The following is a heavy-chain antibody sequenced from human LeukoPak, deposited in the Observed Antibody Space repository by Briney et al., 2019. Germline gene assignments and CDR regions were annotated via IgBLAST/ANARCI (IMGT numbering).Heavy chain of an antibody. Sequence: EXSVKVSFKASGGTFINYAISWVGQARGQGVEWMGRIIPIFATANYPPKFQGRVTITADQSTSTAYMELSSLTSEDTAVYYCARGPRGITVTTWHYWGQGTLVTVSS. D-gene: IGHD4-17*01. CDR3: ARGPRGITVTTWHY. V-gene: IGHV1-69*13. CDR2: IIPIFATA. CDR1: GGTFINYA. J-gene: IGHJ4*02.